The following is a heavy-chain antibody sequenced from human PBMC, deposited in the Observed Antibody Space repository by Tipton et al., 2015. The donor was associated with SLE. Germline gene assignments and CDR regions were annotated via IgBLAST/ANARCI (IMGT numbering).Heavy chain of an antibody. D-gene: IGHD3-16*02. J-gene: IGHJ3*02. Sequence: LRLSCSIYGGSFGGYYWSWIRQPPGKGLEWIGEINHGGSTNYNPSLKSQVTISVDTSKNQFSLKLSSVTAADTAVYYCAQAHLWGSYRYASDIWGQGTMVTVSS. CDR2: INHGGST. CDR1: GGSFGGYY. V-gene: IGHV4-34*01. CDR3: AQAHLWGSYRYASDI.